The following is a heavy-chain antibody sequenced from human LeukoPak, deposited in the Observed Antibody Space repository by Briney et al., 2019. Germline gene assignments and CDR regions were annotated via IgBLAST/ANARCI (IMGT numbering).Heavy chain of an antibody. Sequence: SETLSLTCTVSGGSISSSSYYWGWIRQPPGKGLEWIGSIYYSGSTYYNPSLKSRVTISVDTSKNQFSLKLSSVTAADTAVYYCARLEGGYIAAYWFDPWGQGTLDTVSS. D-gene: IGHD6-13*01. J-gene: IGHJ5*02. CDR2: IYYSGST. CDR3: ARLEGGYIAAYWFDP. V-gene: IGHV4-39*01. CDR1: GGSISSSSYY.